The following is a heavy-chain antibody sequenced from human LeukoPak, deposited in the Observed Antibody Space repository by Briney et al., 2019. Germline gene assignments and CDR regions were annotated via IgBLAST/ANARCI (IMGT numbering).Heavy chain of an antibody. D-gene: IGHD3-22*01. Sequence: GGSLRLSCAASGFTFSSYAMTWVRQAPGKGLEWVSAISGSGGSTYYADSVKGRFTISRDNSKNTLYLQMNSLRAEDTAVYYCAKRGDYDSSGYYSFDYWGQGTLVTVSS. CDR2: ISGSGGST. CDR1: GFTFSSYA. J-gene: IGHJ4*02. V-gene: IGHV3-23*01. CDR3: AKRGDYDSSGYYSFDY.